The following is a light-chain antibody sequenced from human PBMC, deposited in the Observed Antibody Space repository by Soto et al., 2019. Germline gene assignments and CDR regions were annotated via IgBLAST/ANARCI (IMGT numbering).Light chain of an antibody. CDR1: QSISRY. CDR2: AAS. J-gene: IGKJ1*01. CDR3: QQNYRNTPWT. V-gene: IGKV1-39*01. Sequence: DIQMTQSPSSLSASIGETVTVTCRESQSISRYLNWYQKKPGKAQTLLISAASSLERGVPLRFSGGGSGTEFTLTISSLQPADFATYYCQQNYRNTPWTFGQGTKVDIK.